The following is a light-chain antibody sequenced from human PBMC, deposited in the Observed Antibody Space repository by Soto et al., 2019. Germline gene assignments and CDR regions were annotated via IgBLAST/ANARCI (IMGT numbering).Light chain of an antibody. V-gene: IGLV6-57*04. CDR3: QSYDSNNHVI. CDR2: KDI. J-gene: IGLJ2*01. Sequence: NFMLTQPHSVSESPGKTVIISCTRSSGSIAANFVQWYQQRPGSVPTDVIYKDIERPSGVPDRFSGSIDTASNSASLTISGLKTEDEADYYCQSYDSNNHVIFGGGTKVTVL. CDR1: SGSIAANF.